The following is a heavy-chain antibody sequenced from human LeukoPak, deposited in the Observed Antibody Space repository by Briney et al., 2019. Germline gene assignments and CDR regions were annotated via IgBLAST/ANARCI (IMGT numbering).Heavy chain of an antibody. D-gene: IGHD4-23*01. CDR1: GFTFSSFV. CDR3: SRAYGGNSLAYVSSVFDY. CDR2: IWYDGSNK. V-gene: IGHV3-33*01. J-gene: IGHJ4*02. Sequence: GGSLRLSCAASGFTFSSFVMHGLRQAPGKGLEWVAVIWYDGSNKYYADSVKGRFTISRDNSKNTLYLQMNSLRAEDTAVYYCSRAYGGNSLAYVSSVFDYWGQGTLVTVSS.